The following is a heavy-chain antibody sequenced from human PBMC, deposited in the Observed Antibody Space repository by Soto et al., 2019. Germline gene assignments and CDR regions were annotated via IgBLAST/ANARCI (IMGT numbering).Heavy chain of an antibody. CDR2: INHSGDT. V-gene: IGHV4-34*01. CDR3: ARTGGMDV. Sequence: QVQLQQWGAGLLKPSETLSLTCAVYGGSFSHYYWSWLRQTPEKGLEWIGEINHSGDTKYNPSLESRVTISVDTSKSQFSLKLNSVTAADTAVYYCARTGGMDVWGQGATVTVSS. CDR1: GGSFSHYY. J-gene: IGHJ6*02.